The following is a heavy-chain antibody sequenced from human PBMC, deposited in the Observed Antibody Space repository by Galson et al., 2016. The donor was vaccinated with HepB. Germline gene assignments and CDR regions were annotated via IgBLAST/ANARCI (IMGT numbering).Heavy chain of an antibody. V-gene: IGHV3-23*05. J-gene: IGHJ4*02. D-gene: IGHD7-27*01. CDR1: GFTFSTYA. CDR2: INTSGSST. CDR3: AKSGLGIWAYFDH. Sequence: SLRLSCAASGFTFSTYAMSWVRQAPGKGLEWVSGINTSGSSTHYADSVKGRFTISRDNTKNTLYLQINSLRAEDTAIYYCAKSGLGIWAYFDHWGQGTLVAVSS.